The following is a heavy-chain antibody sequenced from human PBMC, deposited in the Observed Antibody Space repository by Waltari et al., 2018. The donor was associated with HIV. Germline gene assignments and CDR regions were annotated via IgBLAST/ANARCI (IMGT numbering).Heavy chain of an antibody. CDR2: ISYSNTTT. V-gene: IGHV3-48*02. D-gene: IGHD3-16*01. CDR3: ASGGHTSFDY. J-gene: IGHJ4*02. CDR1: GFTFSNSS. Sequence: EVHLVESGGGLVQPGGSLRLPCAASGFTFSNSSVNWVRRAPGKGLEWISYISYSNTTTYYADSVKGRFTISRDNAKNSLYLQMNSLRDEDTAIYYCASGGHTSFDYWGQGTLVTVSS.